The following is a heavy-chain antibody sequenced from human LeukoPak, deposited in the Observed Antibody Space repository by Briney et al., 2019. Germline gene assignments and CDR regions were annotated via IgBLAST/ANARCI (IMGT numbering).Heavy chain of an antibody. Sequence: PGGSLRLSCSASGFTFSSYSMHWVRQAPGKGLEYVSAISSSGGTTYYADSVKGNFTISRDNSKSTLYLQMSSLRTEDTAVYYCVKNSGSYYHFDYWGQGTLVTVSS. CDR3: VKNSGSYYHFDY. V-gene: IGHV3-64D*09. CDR1: GFTFSSYS. CDR2: ISSSGGTT. D-gene: IGHD1-26*01. J-gene: IGHJ4*02.